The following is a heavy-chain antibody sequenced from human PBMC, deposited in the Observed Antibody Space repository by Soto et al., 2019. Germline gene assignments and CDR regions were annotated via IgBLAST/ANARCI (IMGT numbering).Heavy chain of an antibody. J-gene: IGHJ3*02. Sequence: EVQLLESGGGLVQPGGSLRLSCAGSGFSFSSYDMSWVRQAPGKGLEWVSGISRGGDDTYYADSVKGRFIISRDNSKNTLYLQIHSLRGDDTALFYCAHSSGWMDAFDMWGQGTMVTVSA. D-gene: IGHD6-19*01. V-gene: IGHV3-23*01. CDR2: ISRGGDDT. CDR3: AHSSGWMDAFDM. CDR1: GFSFSSYD.